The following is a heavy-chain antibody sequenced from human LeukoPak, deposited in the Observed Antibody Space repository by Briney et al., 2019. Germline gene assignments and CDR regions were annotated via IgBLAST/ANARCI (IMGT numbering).Heavy chain of an antibody. V-gene: IGHV4-34*01. J-gene: IGHJ4*02. D-gene: IGHD3-10*01. CDR3: ARAHGLLWFRELFPNFYLDY. CDR2: INHSGST. CDR1: GGSFSGYY. Sequence: SETLSLTCAVYGGSFSGYYWSWIRQPPGKGLEWIWEINHSGSTNYNPSLKSRVTISVDTSKNQFSLKLSSVTAADTAVYYCARAHGLLWFRELFPNFYLDYWGQGTLVTVSS.